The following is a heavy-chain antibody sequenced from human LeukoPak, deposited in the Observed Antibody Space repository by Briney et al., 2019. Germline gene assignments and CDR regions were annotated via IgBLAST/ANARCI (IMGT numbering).Heavy chain of an antibody. J-gene: IGHJ4*02. D-gene: IGHD3-22*01. Sequence: GGSLRLSCAASGFTFSSYWMHWVRQAPGKGLVWVSRINSDGSSTSYAYSVKGRFTITRDNAKNTLYLQMNSLRAEDTAVYYCAMGPYYYDSSGYYYWGQGTLVTVSS. CDR3: AMGPYYYDSSGYYY. CDR2: INSDGSST. CDR1: GFTFSSYW. V-gene: IGHV3-74*01.